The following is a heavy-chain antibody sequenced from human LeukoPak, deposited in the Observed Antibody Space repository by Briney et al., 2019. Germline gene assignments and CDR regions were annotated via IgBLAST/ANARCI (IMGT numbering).Heavy chain of an antibody. J-gene: IGHJ5*02. V-gene: IGHV4-4*07. CDR2: IYSTGDT. Sequence: PSETLSLTCSVSGGSVSAYYWSWIRQPAGKGLEWIGRIYSTGDTNYNPSLKSRVTMSLDRSKKQFSLNLRSLTAADTAVYYCAMVPDNWFDPWGQGTLVTVSS. CDR3: AMVPDNWFDP. D-gene: IGHD2-15*01. CDR1: GGSVSAYY.